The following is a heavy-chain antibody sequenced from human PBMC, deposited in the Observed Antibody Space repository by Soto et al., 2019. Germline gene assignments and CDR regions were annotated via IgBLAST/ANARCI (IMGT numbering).Heavy chain of an antibody. CDR3: ARPSPPLTTGTTDWFDP. CDR1: GYTFTSYD. D-gene: IGHD1-1*01. V-gene: IGHV1-8*01. CDR2: MNPNSGNT. Sequence: ASVKVSCKASGYTFTSYDISWVRQATGQGLEWMGWMNPNSGNTGYAQKFQGRVTMTRNTSISTAYMELSSLRSEDTAVYYCARPSPPLTTGTTDWFDPWGQGTLVTVSS. J-gene: IGHJ5*02.